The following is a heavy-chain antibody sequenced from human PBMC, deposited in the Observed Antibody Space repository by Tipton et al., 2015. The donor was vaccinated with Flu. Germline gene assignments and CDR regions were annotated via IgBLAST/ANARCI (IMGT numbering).Heavy chain of an antibody. CDR3: ARAGAVAGPGVFDY. J-gene: IGHJ4*02. V-gene: IGHV4-38-2*02. Sequence: TLSLTCTVSGYSISSGYYWGWIRQPPGKGLEWIGSIYHSGSTYYNPSLKSRVTISVDTSKNQFSLKLSSVTAADTVVYYCARAGAVAGPGVFDYWGQGTLVTVSS. D-gene: IGHD6-19*01. CDR1: GYSISSGYY. CDR2: IYHSGST.